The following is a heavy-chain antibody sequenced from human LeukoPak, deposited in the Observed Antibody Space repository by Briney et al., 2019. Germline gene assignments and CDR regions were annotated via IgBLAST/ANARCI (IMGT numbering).Heavy chain of an antibody. CDR2: INPNSGGT. J-gene: IGHJ5*02. CDR1: GYTFTDYY. D-gene: IGHD6-6*01. Sequence: ASVKVSCKASGYTFTDYYMHWVRQAPGQGLEWMGWINPNSGGTNYAQKFQGRVTMTRDTSISTAYMELSRLRSDDTAVYYCARDQVRLAARPVRWFDPWGQGTLVTVSS. CDR3: ARDQVRLAARPVRWFDP. V-gene: IGHV1-2*02.